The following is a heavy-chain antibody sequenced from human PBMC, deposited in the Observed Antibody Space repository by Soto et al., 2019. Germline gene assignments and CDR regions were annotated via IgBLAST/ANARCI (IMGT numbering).Heavy chain of an antibody. D-gene: IGHD3-22*01. CDR2: INHSGST. Sequence: QVQLQQWGAGLLKPSETLSLTCVVYGGSFSGYYWSWIRQPPGKGLEWIGDINHSGSTNNNPSLKSRVTISVDTSKNQFSLKLSSVTAADTAVYYCARERKTYYYDSSDYPGAFDIWGQGTMVTVSS. CDR3: ARERKTYYYDSSDYPGAFDI. CDR1: GGSFSGYY. V-gene: IGHV4-34*01. J-gene: IGHJ3*02.